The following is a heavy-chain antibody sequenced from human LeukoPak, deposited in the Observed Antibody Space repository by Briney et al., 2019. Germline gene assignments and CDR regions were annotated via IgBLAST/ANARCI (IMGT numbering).Heavy chain of an antibody. CDR3: ARDLHFRAVDYYFDY. D-gene: IGHD6-19*01. CDR1: GYTFTGYY. J-gene: IGHJ4*02. V-gene: IGHV1-2*02. CDR2: INPNSGGT. Sequence: ASVKVSCKASGYTFTGYYMHWVRQAPGQGLEWMGWINPNSGGTNYAQKFQGRVTMTRDTSISTAYMELSRLRSDDTAVYYCARDLHFRAVDYYFDYWGQGTLVTVSS.